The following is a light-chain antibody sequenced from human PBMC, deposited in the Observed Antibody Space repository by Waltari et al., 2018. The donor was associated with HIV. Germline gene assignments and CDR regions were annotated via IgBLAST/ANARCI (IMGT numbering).Light chain of an antibody. CDR3: SSYTGFTTPHV. Sequence: QSALPQPPSAPGSLGQSVTIPCTGTSTDISGYDYVSWYPQHPGKAPTLQIYEVVKRPSGVPDRFSASRSDNTASLTVSGLQPEDEGIYYCSSYTGFTTPHVFGTGTKVTVL. CDR1: STDISGYDY. J-gene: IGLJ1*01. V-gene: IGLV2-8*01. CDR2: EVV.